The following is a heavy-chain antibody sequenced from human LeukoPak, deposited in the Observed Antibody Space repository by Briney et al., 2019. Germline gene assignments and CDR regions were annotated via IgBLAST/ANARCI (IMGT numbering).Heavy chain of an antibody. CDR2: IWYDGNEI. CDR1: GFTFSNYG. J-gene: IGHJ4*02. Sequence: GGSLRLSCAASGFTFSNYGMTWVRQTPGKGLEWVAFIWYDGNEIYYADSVKGRFTISRDNSRNTLYLQMNSLRTEDTAVYYCAREQQGRRAAFDYWGQGTPVTVSS. CDR3: AREQQGRRAAFDY. V-gene: IGHV3-30*02. D-gene: IGHD1-1*01.